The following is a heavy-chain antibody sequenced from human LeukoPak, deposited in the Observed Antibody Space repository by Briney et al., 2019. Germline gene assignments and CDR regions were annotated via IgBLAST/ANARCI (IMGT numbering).Heavy chain of an antibody. Sequence: PSETLSLTCGVSGYSISSGYYWGWIRQPPGKGLGWIGSVHHSGSTYYNPSLKSRITIYVHTPYNHLSLKLSSVTAADTAVYYCASLYGGNSWNFDYWGQGTLVTISS. CDR1: GYSISSGYY. J-gene: IGHJ4*02. CDR2: VHHSGST. D-gene: IGHD4-23*01. CDR3: ASLYGGNSWNFDY. V-gene: IGHV4-38-2*01.